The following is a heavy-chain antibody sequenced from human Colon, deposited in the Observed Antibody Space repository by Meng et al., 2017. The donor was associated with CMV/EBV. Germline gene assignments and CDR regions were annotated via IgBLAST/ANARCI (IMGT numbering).Heavy chain of an antibody. D-gene: IGHD1-26*01. CDR1: GFILSDHY. J-gene: IGHJ3*02. CDR3: TRGHSGIHIYAFDI. Sequence: GESLKISCGGSGFILSDHYIDWVRQAPGKGLEWVGRVANKANSYITEYAASVKGRFTFSRDDSENSVYLQMNSLKSEDTAVYYCTRGHSGIHIYAFDIWGPGTVVTVSS. V-gene: IGHV3-72*01. CDR2: VANKANSYIT.